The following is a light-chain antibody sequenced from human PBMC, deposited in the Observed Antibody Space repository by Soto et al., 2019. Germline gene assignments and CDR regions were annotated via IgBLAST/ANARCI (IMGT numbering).Light chain of an antibody. J-gene: IGKJ4*01. CDR1: QDITND. V-gene: IGKV1-33*01. CDR3: QQYDNVPLT. CDR2: EAS. Sequence: DIQMTQSPSSLSASVGDGVTITCQASQDITNDLNWYQQKPGQAPKVLIYEASNLETGVPSRFSGSGSGTDFTFTISSLQPEDIATYFCQQYDNVPLTFGGGTKVEIK.